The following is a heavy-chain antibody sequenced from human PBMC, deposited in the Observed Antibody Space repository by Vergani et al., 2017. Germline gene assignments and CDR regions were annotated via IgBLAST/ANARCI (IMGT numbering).Heavy chain of an antibody. CDR3: ASGLVTAMTFDY. CDR1: GYTFTSYY. D-gene: IGHD2-21*02. CDR2: INPSGGSP. J-gene: IGHJ4*02. Sequence: QVQLVQSGAEVKKPGASVKVSCKASGYTFTSYYMHWVRQAPGQGLEWMGIINPSGGSPSYAQKFQGRVTMTRDTSTSTVYMELSSLRSEDTAVYYCASGLVTAMTFDYWGQGTLVTVSS. V-gene: IGHV1-46*03.